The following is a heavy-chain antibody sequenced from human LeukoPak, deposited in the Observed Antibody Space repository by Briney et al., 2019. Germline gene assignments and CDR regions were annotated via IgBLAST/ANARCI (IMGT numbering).Heavy chain of an antibody. D-gene: IGHD6-6*01. CDR2: IRYDGSNK. V-gene: IGHV3-30*02. J-gene: IGHJ6*02. Sequence: HPGGSLRLSCAVSGFTCSSYGMQWVRQAPGKELEWVAFIRYDGSNKYYADSVKGRFTISRDNSKNTLYLQMNSLRAEDTAVYYCAKDRRTYYYYYGMDVWGQGTTVTVSS. CDR3: AKDRRTYYYYYGMDV. CDR1: GFTCSSYG.